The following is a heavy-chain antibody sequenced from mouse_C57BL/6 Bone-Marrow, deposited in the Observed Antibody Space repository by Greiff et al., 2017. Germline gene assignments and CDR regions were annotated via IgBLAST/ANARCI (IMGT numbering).Heavy chain of an antibody. CDR3: ARPHCYGSSYWYFDV. D-gene: IGHD1-1*01. Sequence: VKLQQSGAELVKPGASVKISCKASGYAFSSYWMNWVKQRPGKGLEWIGQIYPGDGDTNYNGKFKGKATLTADKSSSTAYMQLSSLTSEDSAVYFCARPHCYGSSYWYFDVWGTGTTVTVSS. CDR1: GYAFSSYW. CDR2: IYPGDGDT. J-gene: IGHJ1*03. V-gene: IGHV1-80*01.